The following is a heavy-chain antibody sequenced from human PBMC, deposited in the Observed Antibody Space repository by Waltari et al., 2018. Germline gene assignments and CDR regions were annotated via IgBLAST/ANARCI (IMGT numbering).Heavy chain of an antibody. Sequence: QVQLVQSGAEGTKPGASVKVSCKVSGYTLTEFSMPWVRQAPGQGLEWMGGFDPEDGETIYAQKFQGRVTMTEDTSTDTAYMELSSLRSEDTAVYYCATDRGYCSSTSCPGRYFDLWGRGTLVTVSS. CDR1: GYTLTEFS. D-gene: IGHD2-2*01. CDR3: ATDRGYCSSTSCPGRYFDL. V-gene: IGHV1-24*01. CDR2: FDPEDGET. J-gene: IGHJ2*01.